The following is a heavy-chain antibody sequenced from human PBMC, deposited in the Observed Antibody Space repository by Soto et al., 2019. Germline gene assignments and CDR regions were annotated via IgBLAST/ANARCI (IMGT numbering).Heavy chain of an antibody. CDR3: ARLQTTVKNWFDP. CDR1: GGSISSSSYY. Sequence: SETLSLTCTVSGGSISSSSYYWGWIRQPPGKGLEWIGSIYYSGSTYYNPSLKSRVTISVDTSKNQFSLKLSSVTAADTAVYYCARLQTTVKNWFDPWGQGTLVTVSS. V-gene: IGHV4-39*01. CDR2: IYYSGST. J-gene: IGHJ5*02. D-gene: IGHD4-17*01.